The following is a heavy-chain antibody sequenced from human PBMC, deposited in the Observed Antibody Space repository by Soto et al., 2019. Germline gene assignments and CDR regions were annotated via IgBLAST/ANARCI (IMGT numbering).Heavy chain of an antibody. CDR3: ARAVHGSDWNGGRGYCFDY. J-gene: IGHJ4*02. D-gene: IGHD1-1*01. CDR2: ISSSSSYT. CDR1: GFTFGDYY. V-gene: IGHV3-11*06. Sequence: GGSLRLSCAASGFTFGDYYMSWIRQAPGKGLEWVSYISSSSSYTSYADSVKGRFTISRDNAKNSLYLQMNSLRAEDTAMYYCARAVHGSDWNGGRGYCFDYWGQGALVXVSS.